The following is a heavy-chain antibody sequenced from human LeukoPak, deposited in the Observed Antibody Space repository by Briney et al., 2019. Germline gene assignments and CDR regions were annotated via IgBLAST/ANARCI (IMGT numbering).Heavy chain of an antibody. Sequence: PSETLSLTCAVYGGSFSGYYWSWIRQPPGKGLEWIGEINHSGSTNYNPFLKSRVTISVDTSKNQFSLKLSSVTAADTAVYYCARGSTDIVVVPAAIEEDYWGQGTLVTVSS. CDR1: GGSFSGYY. V-gene: IGHV4-34*01. D-gene: IGHD2-2*02. CDR3: ARGSTDIVVVPAAIEEDY. J-gene: IGHJ4*02. CDR2: INHSGST.